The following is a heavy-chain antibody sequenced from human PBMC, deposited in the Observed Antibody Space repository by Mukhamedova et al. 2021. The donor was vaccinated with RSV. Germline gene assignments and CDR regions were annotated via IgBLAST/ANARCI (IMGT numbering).Heavy chain of an antibody. D-gene: IGHD3-10*01. CDR3: AARSGTYPYYFDY. CDR2: ISTYNGKT. Sequence: EYMGWISTYNGKTNYAQKLQGRVTMTTDTSTSTAYMELRSLRSDDTAVYYCAARSGTYPYYFDYWGQGTLVTVS. J-gene: IGHJ4*02. V-gene: IGHV1-18*01.